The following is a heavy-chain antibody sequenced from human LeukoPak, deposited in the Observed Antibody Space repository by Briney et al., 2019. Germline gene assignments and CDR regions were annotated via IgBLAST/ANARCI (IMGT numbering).Heavy chain of an antibody. CDR3: ARGGSSSSRVDY. Sequence: SETLSLTCPVSGGSISSGGYYWSWIRQHPGKGLEWIGYIYYSGSTYYNPSLKSRVTISVDTSKNQFSLKLSSVTAADTAVYYCARGGSSSSRVDYWGQGTLVTVSS. J-gene: IGHJ4*02. D-gene: IGHD6-6*01. CDR2: IYYSGST. CDR1: GGSISSGGYY. V-gene: IGHV4-31*03.